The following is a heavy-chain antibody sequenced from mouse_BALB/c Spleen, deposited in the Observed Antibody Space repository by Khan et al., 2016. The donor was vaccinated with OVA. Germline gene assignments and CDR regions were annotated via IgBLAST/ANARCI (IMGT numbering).Heavy chain of an antibody. Sequence: QVQLKEPGPELVRPGVSVKISCKGSGYTFTDYAMYWVKQSHAKSLEWIGLISTYSGNTNYNQMFKGKATMTVDKSSSTAYMELASLTSEDSAIYYGARPAYDGYYDYWGQGTTLTVSS. CDR2: ISTYSGNT. CDR3: ARPAYDGYYDY. D-gene: IGHD2-3*01. V-gene: IGHV1S137*01. J-gene: IGHJ2*01. CDR1: GYTFTDYA.